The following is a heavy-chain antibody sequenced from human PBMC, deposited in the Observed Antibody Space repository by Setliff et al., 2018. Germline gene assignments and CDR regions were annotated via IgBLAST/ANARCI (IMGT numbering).Heavy chain of an antibody. Sequence: SETLSLTCAVYGGSFSGYYWSWIRQPPGKGLEWIGEINHSGSTNYNPSLKSRVTISVDTSQNQFSLKLNSVTAADMAVYYCAREQWLDPPGYYYMDVWAKGTTVTVSS. CDR3: AREQWLDPPGYYYMDV. CDR1: GGSFSGYY. D-gene: IGHD6-19*01. J-gene: IGHJ6*03. CDR2: INHSGST. V-gene: IGHV4-34*01.